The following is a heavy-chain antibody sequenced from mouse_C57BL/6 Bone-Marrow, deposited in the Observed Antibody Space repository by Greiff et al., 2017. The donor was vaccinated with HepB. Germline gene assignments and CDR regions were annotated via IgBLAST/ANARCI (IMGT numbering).Heavy chain of an antibody. D-gene: IGHD2-1*01. CDR1: GYTFTSYW. Sequence: QVQLQQPGAELVMPGASVKLSCKASGYTFTSYWMHWVKQRPGQGLEWIGEIDPSDSYTNYNQKFKGKSTLTVDKSSSTAYMQVSSLTSEDSAVYFCARWGGIYYGPFFAYWGQGTLVTVSA. CDR3: ARWGGIYYGPFFAY. J-gene: IGHJ3*01. CDR2: IDPSDSYT. V-gene: IGHV1-69*01.